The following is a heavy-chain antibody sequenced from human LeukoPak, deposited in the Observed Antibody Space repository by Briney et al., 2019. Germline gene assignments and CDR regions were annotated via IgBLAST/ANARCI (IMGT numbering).Heavy chain of an antibody. CDR1: GFTFSSYA. V-gene: IGHV3-30*04. D-gene: IGHD5-12*01. CDR3: TRDPYSGYDPYYFDY. CDR2: ISYDGSNK. J-gene: IGHJ4*02. Sequence: GRSLSLSCAASGFTFSSYAMHWVRQAPGKGLEWVAVISYDGSNKYYADSVKGRFTISRDNSKNTLYLQMNSLRAEDTAVYYCTRDPYSGYDPYYFDYWGQGTLVTVSS.